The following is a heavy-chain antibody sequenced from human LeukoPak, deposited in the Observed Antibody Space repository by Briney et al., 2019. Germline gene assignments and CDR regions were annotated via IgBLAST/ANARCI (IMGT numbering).Heavy chain of an antibody. CDR3: AKAAAFNLDV. J-gene: IGHJ6*04. CDR1: GDSITNDIW. V-gene: IGHV4-4*02. CDR2: IFPGGSI. Sequence: SGTLSLTCAVSGDSITNDIWWTWVRQPPGKGLGWIGEIFPGGSINYNPSLKGRVTISLDKSKNHFSLRLSSVTAADTAVYYCAKAAAFNLDVWGKGTTVTVSS.